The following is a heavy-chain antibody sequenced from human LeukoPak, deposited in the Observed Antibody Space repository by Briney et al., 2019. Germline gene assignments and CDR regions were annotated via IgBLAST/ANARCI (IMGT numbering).Heavy chain of an antibody. V-gene: IGHV3-21*01. CDR3: ARDLTFTYA. CDR1: GFTFSSYS. CDR2: ISSSRSYI. J-gene: IGHJ5*02. D-gene: IGHD3-16*01. Sequence: GGSLRLSCAASGFTFSSYSMNWVRQAPGKGLEWVSSISSSRSYIYYADSVKGRFTISRDNVKNSLYLQMNSLGAEDTAVYYCARDLTFTYAWGQGTLVTDSS.